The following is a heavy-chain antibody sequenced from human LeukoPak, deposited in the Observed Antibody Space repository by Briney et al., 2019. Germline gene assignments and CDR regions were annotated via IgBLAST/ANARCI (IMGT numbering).Heavy chain of an antibody. J-gene: IGHJ4*02. CDR2: INSDGSVT. D-gene: IGHD1-26*01. Sequence: AGGSLRLSCAASGITVNSYWMHWVRQAPGKGLVWVSRINSDGSVTNYADSVEGRFTISRDNAKNTLYLQMNDLRAEDTAVYYCVTDRYSDSAFGDWGQGTLVTVSS. CDR1: GITVNSYW. V-gene: IGHV3-74*01. CDR3: VTDRYSDSAFGD.